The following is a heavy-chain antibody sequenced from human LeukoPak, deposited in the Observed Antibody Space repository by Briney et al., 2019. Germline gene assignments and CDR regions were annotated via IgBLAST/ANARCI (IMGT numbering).Heavy chain of an antibody. CDR2: ISNSGSSI. CDR1: GFTFSDYY. V-gene: IGHV3-11*01. J-gene: IGHJ4*02. D-gene: IGHD3-22*01. Sequence: GGSLRLSCAASGFTFSDYYMNWIRQAPGKGLEWVSYISNSGSSIYYADSVKGRFTISRDNAKNSLYLQMNSLRAEDTAVYYCASPYYDSSGYFPDYWGQGTLVTVSS. CDR3: ASPYYDSSGYFPDY.